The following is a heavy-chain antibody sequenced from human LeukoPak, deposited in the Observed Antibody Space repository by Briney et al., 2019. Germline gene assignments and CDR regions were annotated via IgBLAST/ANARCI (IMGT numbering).Heavy chain of an antibody. CDR2: ISSTSTYI. CDR1: GFTFSSYS. V-gene: IGHV3-21*01. D-gene: IGHD2-2*01. CDR3: ARVLGGYCSGTLCAFDI. J-gene: IGHJ3*02. Sequence: GGSLRLSCAASGFTFSSYSMIWVRQASGKGLVWVSSISSTSTYIYYADSVKGRFTISRDNAKNSLNLQMNSLRAEDTAVYYCARVLGGYCSGTLCAFDIWGQGTMVTVSS.